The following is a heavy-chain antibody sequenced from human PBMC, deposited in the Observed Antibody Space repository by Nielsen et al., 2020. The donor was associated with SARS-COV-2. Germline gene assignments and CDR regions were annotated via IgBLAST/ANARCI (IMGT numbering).Heavy chain of an antibody. D-gene: IGHD4-17*01. V-gene: IGHV3-23*03. CDR3: AKDTGTVTTGY. CDR1: GFAFSSYA. Sequence: GESLKISCAASGFAFSSYAMTWVRQAPGKGLEWVSIIYSGANSTYYADSVKGRFTLSRDNSKNTLYLQMNSLRAEDTALYYCAKDTGTVTTGYWGQGTLVTVSS. CDR2: IYSGANST. J-gene: IGHJ4*02.